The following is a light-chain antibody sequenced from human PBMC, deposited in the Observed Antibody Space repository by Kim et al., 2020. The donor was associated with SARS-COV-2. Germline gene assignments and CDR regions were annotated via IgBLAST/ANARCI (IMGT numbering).Light chain of an antibody. V-gene: IGLV2-8*01. CDR1: SRDVGGYNY. CDR2: EVS. Sequence: QSALTQPPSASGSPGQSVTISCTGTSRDVGGYNYVSWYQQHPGKAPKVIIYEVSKRPSGVPDRFSGSKSANTASLTVSGLQGDDEADYYCSSFAGTTSFVFGTGTKVTVL. J-gene: IGLJ1*01. CDR3: SSFAGTTSFV.